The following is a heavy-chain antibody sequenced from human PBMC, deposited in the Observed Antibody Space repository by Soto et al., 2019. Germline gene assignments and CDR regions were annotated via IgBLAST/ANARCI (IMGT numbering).Heavy chain of an antibody. D-gene: IGHD3-10*01. CDR1: GYTFTGYY. CDR3: ARVDYYGSGSPSYYYYGMDV. Sequence: ASVKVSCKASGYTFTGYYMHWVRQAPGQGLEWMGWINPNSGGTNYAQKFQGRVTMTRDTSISTAYMELSRLRSDDTAVYHCARVDYYGSGSPSYYYYGMDVWGQGTTVTVSS. V-gene: IGHV1-2*02. CDR2: INPNSGGT. J-gene: IGHJ6*02.